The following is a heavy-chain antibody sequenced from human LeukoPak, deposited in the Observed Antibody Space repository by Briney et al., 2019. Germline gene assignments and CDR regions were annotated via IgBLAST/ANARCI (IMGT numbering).Heavy chain of an antibody. CDR3: ARDPSSSWYSFYVDY. Sequence: GGSLRLSCAASGFTFSSYSMNWVRQAPGKGLEWVSYISSSGSTIYYADSVKGRFTISRDNAKNSLYLQMNSLRAEDTAVYYCARDPSSSWYSFYVDYWGQGTLVTVSS. J-gene: IGHJ4*02. CDR1: GFTFSSYS. CDR2: ISSSGSTI. V-gene: IGHV3-48*04. D-gene: IGHD6-13*01.